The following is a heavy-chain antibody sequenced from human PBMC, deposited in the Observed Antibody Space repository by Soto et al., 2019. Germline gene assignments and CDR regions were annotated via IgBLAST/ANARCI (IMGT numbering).Heavy chain of an antibody. CDR2: INAGNGNT. J-gene: IGHJ1*01. Sequence: GASVKVSCKASGYTFTSYAMHWVRQAPGQRLEWMGWINAGNGNTKYSQKFQGRVTITRDTSASTAYMELSSLRSEDTAVYYCARGHSGSSSKKAEYFQHWGQGTLVTVSS. CDR3: ARGHSGSSSKKAEYFQH. CDR1: GYTFTSYA. V-gene: IGHV1-3*01. D-gene: IGHD6-6*01.